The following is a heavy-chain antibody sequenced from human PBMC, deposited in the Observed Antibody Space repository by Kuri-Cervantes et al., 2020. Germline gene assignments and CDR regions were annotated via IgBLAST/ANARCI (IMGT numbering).Heavy chain of an antibody. Sequence: GGSLRPSWAASGFTFSSYGMHWARQSPGKGLEWVAVIFYEGSNKYYADSVKGRFTTPRDNSKNTLYLQMNSLRAEDTAVYYCARGYRLLLVAAFAIWGQGTMVTVSS. D-gene: IGHD2-2*01. CDR3: ARGYRLLLVAAFAI. CDR2: IFYEGSNK. J-gene: IGHJ3*02. CDR1: GFTFSSYG. V-gene: IGHV3-30*03.